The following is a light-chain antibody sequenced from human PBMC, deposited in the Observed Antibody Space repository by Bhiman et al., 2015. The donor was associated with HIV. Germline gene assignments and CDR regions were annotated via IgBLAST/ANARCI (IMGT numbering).Light chain of an antibody. Sequence: NFMLTQPQSVVESPGKTTTISCTRSSGSIVANSVQWYQQRPGSSPTLVIYDNTQRPSGVPDRFSGSIDTSSNSASLTISGLQADDEADYFCCSYADSYISVYVFGPGTKVTVL. CDR1: SGSIVANS. V-gene: IGLV6-57*01. CDR2: DNT. CDR3: CSYADSYISVYV. J-gene: IGLJ1*01.